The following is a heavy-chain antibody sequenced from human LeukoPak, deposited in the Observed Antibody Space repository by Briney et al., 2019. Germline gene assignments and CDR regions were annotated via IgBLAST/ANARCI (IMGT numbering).Heavy chain of an antibody. CDR1: GGSISSYY. Sequence: SSETLSLTCTVSGGSISSYYWNWIRQPPGKGLEWIGYIYYSGSTNYNPSLKSRVTISVDTPKNQFSLKLSSVTAADTAVYYCARWTAYYFDYWGQGTLVTVSS. V-gene: IGHV4-59*01. CDR3: ARWTAYYFDY. CDR2: IYYSGST. J-gene: IGHJ4*02. D-gene: IGHD3/OR15-3a*01.